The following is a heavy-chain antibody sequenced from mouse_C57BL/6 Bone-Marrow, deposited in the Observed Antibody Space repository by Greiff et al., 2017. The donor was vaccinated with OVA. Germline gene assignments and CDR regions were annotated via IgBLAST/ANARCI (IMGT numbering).Heavy chain of an antibody. J-gene: IGHJ1*03. CDR2: IYPGDGDT. V-gene: IGHV1-82*01. Sequence: LQESGPELVKPGASVKISCKASGYAFSSSWMNWVKQRPGKGLEWIGRIYPGDGDTNYNGKFKGKATLTADKSSSTAYMQLSSLTSEDSAVYFCIYDGYYPWYFDVWGTGTTVTVSS. D-gene: IGHD2-3*01. CDR1: GYAFSSSW. CDR3: IYDGYYPWYFDV.